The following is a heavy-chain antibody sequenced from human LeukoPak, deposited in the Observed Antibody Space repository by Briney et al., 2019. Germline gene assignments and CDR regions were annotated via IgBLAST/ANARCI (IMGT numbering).Heavy chain of an antibody. CDR1: GGSFSGYY. CDR3: ARFRGIYYYYYMDA. Sequence: PSETLSLTCAVYGGSFSGYYWSWIRQPPGKGLEWIGEINHSGSTNYNPSLKSRVTISVDTSKNQFSLKLSSVTAADTAVYYCARFRGIYYYYYMDAWGKGTTVTVSS. J-gene: IGHJ6*03. CDR2: INHSGST. D-gene: IGHD3-10*01. V-gene: IGHV4-34*01.